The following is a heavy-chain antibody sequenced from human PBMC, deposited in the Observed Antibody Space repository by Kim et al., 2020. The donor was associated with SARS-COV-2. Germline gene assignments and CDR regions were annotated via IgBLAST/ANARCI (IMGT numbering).Heavy chain of an antibody. CDR3: ARDLYYGSGSYIWFDP. V-gene: IGHV3-66*01. Sequence: SVKGRFTISRDNSKNTLYLQMNSLRAEDTAVYYCARDLYYGSGSYIWFDPWGQGTLVTVSS. D-gene: IGHD3-10*01. J-gene: IGHJ5*02.